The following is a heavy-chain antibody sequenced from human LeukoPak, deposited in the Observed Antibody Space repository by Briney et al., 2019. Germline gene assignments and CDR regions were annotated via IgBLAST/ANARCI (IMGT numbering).Heavy chain of an antibody. CDR2: IGSSSSYI. CDR3: ARDPGDYYDSSGYYPD. V-gene: IGHV3-21*01. D-gene: IGHD3-22*01. Sequence: GGSLRLSCAASGFTFSSYSMNWVRQAPGKGLEWVSSIGSSSSYIYYADSVKGRFTISRDNAKNSLYLQMNSLRAEDTAVYYCARDPGDYYDSSGYYPDWGQGTLVTVSS. CDR1: GFTFSSYS. J-gene: IGHJ4*02.